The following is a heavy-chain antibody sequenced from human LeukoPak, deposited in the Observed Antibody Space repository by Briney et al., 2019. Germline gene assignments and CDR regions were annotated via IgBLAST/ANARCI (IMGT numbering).Heavy chain of an antibody. CDR3: ARDRNSGFPPDAFDI. J-gene: IGHJ3*02. V-gene: IGHV4-34*01. CDR1: GGSFSGYY. CDR2: IYYSGST. D-gene: IGHD3-10*01. Sequence: SETLSLTCAVYGGSFSGYYWSWIRQPPGKGLEWIGSIYYSGSTYYNPSLKSRVTISVDTSKNQFSLKLSSVTAADTAVYYCARDRNSGFPPDAFDIWGQGTMVTVSS.